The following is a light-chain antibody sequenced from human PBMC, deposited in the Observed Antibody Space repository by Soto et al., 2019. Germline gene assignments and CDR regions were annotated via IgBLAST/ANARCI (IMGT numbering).Light chain of an antibody. CDR3: CSYAGKYTWV. CDR1: SNDIGRYNS. Sequence: QSVLTQPRSVSGSPGQSVTISCTGTSNDIGRYNSVSWYQQHPGKAPKLMISEVNQRPSGVPDRFSGSKSGNTASLTISGLQAEDEAEFYCCSYAGKYTWVFGGGTKLTVL. CDR2: EVN. J-gene: IGLJ3*02. V-gene: IGLV2-11*01.